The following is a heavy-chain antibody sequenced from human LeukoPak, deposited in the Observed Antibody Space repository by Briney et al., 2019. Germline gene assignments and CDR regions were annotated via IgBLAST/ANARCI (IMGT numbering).Heavy chain of an antibody. CDR3: ARDGERDFGDYGRFDP. V-gene: IGHV4-59*01. CDR2: IYYTGRT. Sequence: SETLSLTCTVSGGSISRYYWSWIRQPPGKGLEWIGYIYYTGRTNYNPSLKSRVTISVDTSKNQFSLKLSSVTAEDTTVYYCARDGERDFGDYGRFDPWGQGTLVTVSS. J-gene: IGHJ5*02. D-gene: IGHD4-17*01. CDR1: GGSISRYY.